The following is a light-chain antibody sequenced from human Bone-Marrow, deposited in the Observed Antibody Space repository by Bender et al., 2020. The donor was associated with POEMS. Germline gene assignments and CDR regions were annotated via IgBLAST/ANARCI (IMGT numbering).Light chain of an antibody. Sequence: QSALTQPASVSGSPGQSITISCTGTSSDIGSYNLVSWYQQHPGKAPKLLIYEVAYRPSGISDRFSGSKSGNTASLTVSGLQAEDEADYYCSSYAGSNIVVFGGGTKLTVL. CDR3: SSYAGSNIVV. CDR1: SSDIGSYNL. CDR2: EVA. J-gene: IGLJ2*01. V-gene: IGLV2-14*02.